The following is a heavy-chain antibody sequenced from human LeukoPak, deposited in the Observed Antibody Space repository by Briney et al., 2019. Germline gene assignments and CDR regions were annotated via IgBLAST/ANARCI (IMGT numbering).Heavy chain of an antibody. Sequence: GGSLRLSCAASGFTFSGSAMHWVRQASGKGLEWVGRIRSKANSYATAYAASVKGRFTISRDDSKKTAYLQMNSLKTEDTAVYYCTRFTRYCSGGSCPFGMDVWGQGTTVTVSS. V-gene: IGHV3-73*01. CDR3: TRFTRYCSGGSCPFGMDV. CDR1: GFTFSGSA. J-gene: IGHJ6*02. D-gene: IGHD2-15*01. CDR2: IRSKANSYAT.